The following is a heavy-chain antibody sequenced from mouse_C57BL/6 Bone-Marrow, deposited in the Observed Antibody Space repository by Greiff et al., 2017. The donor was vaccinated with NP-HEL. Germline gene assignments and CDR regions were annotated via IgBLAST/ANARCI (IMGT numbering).Heavy chain of an antibody. CDR3: ARPITTVVAPHYAMDY. Sequence: QVQLKQSGAELVKPGASVTISCKASGYAFSSYWMNWVKQRPGKGLEWIGQIYPGAGDTTYNGKFKGKATLTADKSSSTAYMQLSSLTSEDSAVYFCARPITTVVAPHYAMDYWGQGTSVTVSS. CDR1: GYAFSSYW. V-gene: IGHV1-80*01. D-gene: IGHD1-1*01. CDR2: IYPGAGDT. J-gene: IGHJ4*01.